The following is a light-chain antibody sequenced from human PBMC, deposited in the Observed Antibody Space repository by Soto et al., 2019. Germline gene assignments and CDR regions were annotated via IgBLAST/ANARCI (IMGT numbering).Light chain of an antibody. J-gene: IGKJ2*01. CDR3: QERGNWPPT. V-gene: IGKV3-11*01. CDR1: QSVSSY. Sequence: EIVLTQSPATLSLSPGERATLSCRASQSVSSYLAWYQQKPGQAPRLLIYDASNRATGIPARFSGSGSGTDFTLTISSLEPEDFAVYYCQERGNWPPTFGQGTKLEIK. CDR2: DAS.